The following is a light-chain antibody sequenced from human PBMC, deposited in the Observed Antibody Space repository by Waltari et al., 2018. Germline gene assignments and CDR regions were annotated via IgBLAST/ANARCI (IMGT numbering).Light chain of an antibody. CDR3: LVWHSTSDHHGV. CDR1: NIGSKS. CDR2: YAS. V-gene: IGLV3-21*04. J-gene: IGLJ2*01. Sequence: SYVVTQSPSVSVAPGETARITCGGDNIGSKSVHWYQQRPGQAPVLVIPYASERHSGIRDRFSGYNSGNTATLVISWVGAEDEADDYCLVWHSTSDHHGVFGGGTKLTVL.